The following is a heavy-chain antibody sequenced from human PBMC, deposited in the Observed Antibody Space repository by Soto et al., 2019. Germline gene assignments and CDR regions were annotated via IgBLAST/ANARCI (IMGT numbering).Heavy chain of an antibody. V-gene: IGHV4-34*02. CDR1: GGSFSGYQ. Sequence: QVQLQQWGAGLLKPSETLSLTCAVYGGSFSGYQCSFIRQTPGKGLDWIGGINDSGDINYNPSLKSRVTILVDPAKKLFPSSLGPFTSSSAPAYLPTADVIFRLGGRHDGGDY. CDR3: TADVIFRLGGRHDGGDY. CDR2: INDSGDI. J-gene: IGHJ4*01. D-gene: IGHD3-16*01.